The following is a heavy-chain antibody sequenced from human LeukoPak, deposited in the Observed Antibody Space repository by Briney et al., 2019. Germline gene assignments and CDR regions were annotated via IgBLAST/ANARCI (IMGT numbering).Heavy chain of an antibody. CDR3: ARGRELDLRVYRYYYYYMDV. J-gene: IGHJ6*03. V-gene: IGHV1-8*01. Sequence: GASVKVSCKASGYTFTSYDINWVRQATGQGREWMGWVNPKSGNTGYAQKFQGRVTMTRNTSISTAYMELSSLRSEDTAVYYCARGRELDLRVYRYYYYYMDVWGKGTTVTVSS. D-gene: IGHD1-7*01. CDR1: GYTFTSYD. CDR2: VNPKSGNT.